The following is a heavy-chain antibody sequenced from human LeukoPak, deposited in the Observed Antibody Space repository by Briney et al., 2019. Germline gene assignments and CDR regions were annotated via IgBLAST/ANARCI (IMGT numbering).Heavy chain of an antibody. Sequence: PSETLSLTCTVSGGSVSSGSYYWSWIRQPPGKGLEWIGYIYYSGSTNYNPSPKSRVTISVDTSKNQFSLKLSSVTAADTAVYYCARGFRGGYDSWGQGTLVTVSS. D-gene: IGHD5-12*01. J-gene: IGHJ5*02. CDR2: IYYSGST. V-gene: IGHV4-61*01. CDR3: ARGFRGGYDS. CDR1: GGSVSSGSYY.